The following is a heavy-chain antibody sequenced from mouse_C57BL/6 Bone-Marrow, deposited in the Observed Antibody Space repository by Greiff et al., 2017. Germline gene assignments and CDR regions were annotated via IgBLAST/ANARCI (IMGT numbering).Heavy chain of an antibody. Sequence: EVQVVESGGDLVKPGGSLKLSCAASGFTFSSYGMSWVRQTPDKRLEWVATISSGGSYTYYPDSVKGRFTISRDNAKNTLYLQMSSLKSEDTAMYYCARHSYYGSSSWFAFWGQVTLVTDSA. J-gene: IGHJ3*01. CDR2: ISSGGSYT. CDR1: GFTFSSYG. V-gene: IGHV5-6*01. CDR3: ARHSYYGSSSWFAF. D-gene: IGHD1-1*01.